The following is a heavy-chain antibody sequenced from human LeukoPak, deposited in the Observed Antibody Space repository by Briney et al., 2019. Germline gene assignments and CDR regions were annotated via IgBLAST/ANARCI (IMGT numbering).Heavy chain of an antibody. CDR3: ARVISSYYYGSGTTRRGYYDSSGPLRGGMDV. V-gene: IGHV4-34*01. CDR1: GGSFSGYY. CDR2: INHSGST. Sequence: SETLSLTCAVYGGSFSGYYWSWIRQPPGKGLEWIGEINHSGSTNYNPSLKSRVTISVDTPKNQFSLKLSSVTAADTAVYYCARVISSYYYGSGTTRRGYYDSSGPLRGGMDVWGQGTTVTVSS. D-gene: IGHD3-10*01. J-gene: IGHJ6*02.